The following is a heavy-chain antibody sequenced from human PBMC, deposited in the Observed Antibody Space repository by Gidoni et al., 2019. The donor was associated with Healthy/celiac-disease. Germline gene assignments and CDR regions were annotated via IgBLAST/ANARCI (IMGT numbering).Heavy chain of an antibody. CDR2: IYSGGST. CDR1: GFTVSSNY. CDR3: ASHYYDSSGYYPDAFDI. Sequence: EVQLVESGGGLVQPGGSLRLSCAASGFTVSSNYMSWVRQAPGQGLEWVSVIYSGGSTYYADSVKGRFTISRDNSKNTLYLQMNSLRAEDTAVYYCASHYYDSSGYYPDAFDIWGQGTMVTVSS. J-gene: IGHJ3*02. D-gene: IGHD3-22*01. V-gene: IGHV3-66*02.